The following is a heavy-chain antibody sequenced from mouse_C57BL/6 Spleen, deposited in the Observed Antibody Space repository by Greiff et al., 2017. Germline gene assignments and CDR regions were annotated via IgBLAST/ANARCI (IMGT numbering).Heavy chain of an antibody. D-gene: IGHD2-1*01. Sequence: VKLMESGAELARPGASVKLSCKASGYTFTSYGISWVKQRPGQGLEWIGEIYPRSGNTYYNEKFKGKATLTADKSSSTAYMELRSLTSEDSAVYVCARTGGNDAKDYWGQGTSVTVSS. CDR1: GYTFTSYG. CDR2: IYPRSGNT. V-gene: IGHV1-81*01. CDR3: ARTGGNDAKDY. J-gene: IGHJ4*01.